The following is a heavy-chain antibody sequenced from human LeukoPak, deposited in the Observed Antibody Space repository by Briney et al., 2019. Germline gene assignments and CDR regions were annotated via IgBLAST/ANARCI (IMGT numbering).Heavy chain of an antibody. CDR3: ATGDYGSGSYPPHFDY. CDR2: IIPIFGTA. Sequence: SVKVSCKASGYTFTGYYMHWVRQAPGQGLEWMGGIIPIFGTANYAQKFQGRVTITADESTSTAYMELSSLRSEDTAVYYCATGDYGSGSYPPHFDYWGQGTLVTVSS. J-gene: IGHJ4*02. D-gene: IGHD3-10*01. CDR1: GYTFTGYY. V-gene: IGHV1-69*13.